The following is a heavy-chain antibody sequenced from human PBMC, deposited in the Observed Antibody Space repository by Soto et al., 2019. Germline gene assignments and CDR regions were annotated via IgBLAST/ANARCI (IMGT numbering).Heavy chain of an antibody. J-gene: IGHJ4*02. Sequence: PSETLSLTCTVSGASIKSYYWAWIRQPAGKGLEWIGRVFASGTTNYNPSLRNRITMSVDTSRNQFSLEMRSMTAADAAMYYCARYCNNSDCRHLYYFDYWGLGTLVTVSS. D-gene: IGHD2-8*01. CDR3: ARYCNNSDCRHLYYFDY. CDR2: VFASGTT. CDR1: GASIKSYY. V-gene: IGHV4-4*07.